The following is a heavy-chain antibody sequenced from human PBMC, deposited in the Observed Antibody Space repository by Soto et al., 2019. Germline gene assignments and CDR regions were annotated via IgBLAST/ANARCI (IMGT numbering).Heavy chain of an antibody. J-gene: IGHJ5*02. CDR1: GGPINSPNYY. Sequence: SETLALTCNFSGGPINSPNYYSSWIRQPPGKGPEWIGYLYFNGGTQYNPSLRTPVSMSLDTSKKHFSLKMRSVTAADTAVYYCARGISKYSSWYEPHTWFDAWGQGALVTVSS. V-gene: IGHV4-30-4*01. CDR3: ARGISKYSSWYEPHTWFDA. D-gene: IGHD6-13*01. CDR2: LYFNGGT.